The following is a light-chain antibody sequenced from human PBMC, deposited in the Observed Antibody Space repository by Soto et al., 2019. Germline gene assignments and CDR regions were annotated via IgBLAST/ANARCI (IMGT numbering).Light chain of an antibody. CDR3: QQRSNF. J-gene: IGKJ4*01. V-gene: IGKV1-5*01. CDR2: DAS. Sequence: DIHMTHSPSTLSASVGERVTISCRANESISSFLAWYQQKPGKAPKLLIYDASSLESGVPSRFRGSGSGTEFTLTISSLEPEDFAVYYCQQRSNFFGGGTKVDIK. CDR1: ESISSF.